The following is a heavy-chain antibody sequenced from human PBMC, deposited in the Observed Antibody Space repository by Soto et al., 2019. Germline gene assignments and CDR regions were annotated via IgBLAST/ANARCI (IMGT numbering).Heavy chain of an antibody. CDR3: ARVSTAYYYGMDV. CDR2: ISSSSSYI. J-gene: IGHJ6*02. V-gene: IGHV3-21*01. Sequence: EAQLVESGGGLVKPGGSLRLSCAASGFTFSSYSMNWVRQAPGKGLEWVSSISSSSSYIYYADSVKGRFTISRDNAKNSLYLQMNSLRAEDTAVYYCARVSTAYYYGMDVWGQGTTVTVSS. CDR1: GFTFSSYS.